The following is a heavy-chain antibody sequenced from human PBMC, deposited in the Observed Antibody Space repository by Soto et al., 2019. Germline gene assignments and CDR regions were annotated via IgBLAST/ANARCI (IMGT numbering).Heavy chain of an antibody. D-gene: IGHD2-15*01. CDR1: GGSISSGDYY. J-gene: IGHJ6*02. CDR3: AMDLSCSGGSGYSPVYYYYGMDV. CDR2: IYYSGST. Sequence: PSETLSLTCTVSGGSISSGDYYWSWIRQPPGKGLEWIGYIYYSGSTYYNPSLKSRVTISVDTSKNQFSLKLSSVTAADTAVYCAAMDLSCSGGSGYSPVYYYYGMDVWGQGTTVTVSS. V-gene: IGHV4-30-4*01.